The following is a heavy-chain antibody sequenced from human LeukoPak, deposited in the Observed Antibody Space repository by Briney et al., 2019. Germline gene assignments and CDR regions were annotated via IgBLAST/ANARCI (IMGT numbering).Heavy chain of an antibody. V-gene: IGHV5-51*01. CDR3: ARRTMNPYWYFDL. D-gene: IGHD1/OR15-1a*01. CDR1: GYTFTNYW. J-gene: IGHJ2*01. CDR2: IYPGDSDT. Sequence: GESLKISCECSGYTFTNYWIGWVRQMPGGALEWMGIIYPGDSDTRYSPSFQGQVTISADKSISTAYLQWSSLKDSDTAIYYCARRTMNPYWYFDLWGRGTLVTVSS.